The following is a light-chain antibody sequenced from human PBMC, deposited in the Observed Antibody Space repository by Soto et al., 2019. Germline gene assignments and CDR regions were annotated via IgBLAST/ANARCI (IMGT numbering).Light chain of an antibody. CDR3: HQHGGSPET. CDR2: RAF. V-gene: IGKV3-20*01. Sequence: EIVLTKSPGTLSSSTGEIANLSCRARQSVNNNYVACYQQKSGQAPRLLIFRAFNKATGIPDRVSGSGSGTECILTLSGLDQEDSGIDPGHQHGGSPETFGQGNKGEI. CDR1: QSVNNNY. J-gene: IGKJ1*01.